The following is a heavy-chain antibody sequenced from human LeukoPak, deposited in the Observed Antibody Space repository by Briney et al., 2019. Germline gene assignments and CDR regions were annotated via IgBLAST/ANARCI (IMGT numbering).Heavy chain of an antibody. J-gene: IGHJ4*02. Sequence: SETLSLTCTVSGGSISSSSYYWGWIRQPPGRGLEWIGSISYSGSTYYNPSLKSRVTISVDTSKNQSSLKLSSVTAADTAVYYCARIRIAAAGFDYWGQGTLVTVSS. V-gene: IGHV4-39*07. CDR3: ARIRIAAAGFDY. CDR1: GGSISSSSYY. CDR2: ISYSGST. D-gene: IGHD6-6*01.